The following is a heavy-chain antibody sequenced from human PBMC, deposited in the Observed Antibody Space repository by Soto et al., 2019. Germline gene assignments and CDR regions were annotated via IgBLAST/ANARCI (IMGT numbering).Heavy chain of an antibody. J-gene: IGHJ4*02. V-gene: IGHV3-23*01. Sequence: QSGGSLRLSCAASGFTFSSYAISWVRQAPGKGLEWVSAISGSGGSTYYADSVKGRFTISRDNSKNTLYLQMNSLRAEDTAVYYCAKCGIQLWSKRTFDYWGQGTLVTVSS. CDR3: AKCGIQLWSKRTFDY. CDR2: ISGSGGST. D-gene: IGHD5-18*01. CDR1: GFTFSSYA.